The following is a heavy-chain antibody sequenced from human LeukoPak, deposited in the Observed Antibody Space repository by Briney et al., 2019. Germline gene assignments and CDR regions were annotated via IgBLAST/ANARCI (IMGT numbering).Heavy chain of an antibody. CDR2: IKQDGSEK. D-gene: IGHD3-22*01. CDR1: GFTFSSYW. J-gene: IGHJ4*02. Sequence: PGGSLRLSCAASGFTFSSYWMSWVRQAPGKGLEWVANIKQDGSEKYYVDSVKGRFTISRDNAKNSLYLQMNSLRAEDTAVYYCAREDLGYYDSSGYLDYWGQGTLVTVSS. V-gene: IGHV3-7*01. CDR3: AREDLGYYDSSGYLDY.